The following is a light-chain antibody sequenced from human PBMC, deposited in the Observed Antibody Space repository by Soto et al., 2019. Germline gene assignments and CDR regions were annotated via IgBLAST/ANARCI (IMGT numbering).Light chain of an antibody. CDR2: DTS. J-gene: IGKJ5*01. CDR1: QSISNK. Sequence: EIVMTQPPATLSLTPGETATLSCWASQSISNKLAWYQHRPGQAPRLLIYDTSTRAAGVPARFSGSGSGTDFTLTIGSLQSEDFAVYYCQQYDNWRSITFGQGTRLEI. V-gene: IGKV3-15*01. CDR3: QQYDNWRSIT.